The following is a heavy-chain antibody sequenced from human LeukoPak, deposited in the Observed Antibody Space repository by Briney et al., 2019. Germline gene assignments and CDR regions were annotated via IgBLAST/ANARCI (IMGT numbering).Heavy chain of an antibody. Sequence: SGTLSLTCAVSGGSISSSNWWSWVRQPPGKGLEWIGEIYHSGSTNYNPSLKSRVTISVDKSKNQFSLKLSSVTAADTAVYYCARDLIAAAGYNWFDPWGQGTLVTVSS. J-gene: IGHJ5*02. CDR3: ARDLIAAAGYNWFDP. V-gene: IGHV4-4*02. CDR1: GGSISSSNW. D-gene: IGHD6-13*01. CDR2: IYHSGST.